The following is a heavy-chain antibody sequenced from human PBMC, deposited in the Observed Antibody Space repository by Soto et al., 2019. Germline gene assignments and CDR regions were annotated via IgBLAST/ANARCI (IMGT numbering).Heavy chain of an antibody. CDR3: ASGVAVDRFEF. J-gene: IGHJ1*01. V-gene: IGHV1-69*01. CDR2: IVPLSGTA. Sequence: QVQLVQSGAEVRKPGSSVKVSCQASGGTFNIFAFSWVRQAPGQGLQFVGGIVPLSGTAKSAQEFQDRVTFTADESTSTIYMELRSLQSDDTAIFYCASGVAVDRFEFWGQGTLVPVSS. CDR1: GGTFNIFA. D-gene: IGHD2-15*01.